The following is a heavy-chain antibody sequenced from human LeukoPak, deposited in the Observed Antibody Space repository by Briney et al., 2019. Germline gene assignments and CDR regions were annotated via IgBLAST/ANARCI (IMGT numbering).Heavy chain of an antibody. CDR2: IRYDGSNK. CDR3: AKDVRVGARPFDY. Sequence: GGSLRLSCAASGFTFSSYGMHWVRQAPGKGLEWVAFIRYDGSNKYYADSVKGRFTISRDNSKNTLYLQMNSLRAEDTAVYYCAKDVRVGARPFDYWGQGTLVTVSS. J-gene: IGHJ4*02. CDR1: GFTFSSYG. D-gene: IGHD1-26*01. V-gene: IGHV3-30*02.